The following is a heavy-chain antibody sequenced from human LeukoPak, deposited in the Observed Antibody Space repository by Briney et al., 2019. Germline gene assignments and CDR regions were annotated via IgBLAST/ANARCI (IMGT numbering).Heavy chain of an antibody. J-gene: IGHJ4*02. Sequence: ASVKVSCKASGYTFTSYDINWVRQATGQGLKWMGWMNPNSGNTGYAQKFQGRVTMTRNTSISTAYMELSSLRSEDTAVYYCARDWFGDYQTYNWGQGTLVTVSS. V-gene: IGHV1-8*01. CDR2: MNPNSGNT. CDR3: ARDWFGDYQTYN. CDR1: GYTFTSYD. D-gene: IGHD4-17*01.